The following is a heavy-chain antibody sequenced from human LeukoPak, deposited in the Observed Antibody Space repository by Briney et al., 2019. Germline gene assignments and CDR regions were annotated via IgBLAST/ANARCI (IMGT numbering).Heavy chain of an antibody. CDR2: IYPGDSDT. D-gene: IGHD4-17*01. J-gene: IGHJ4*02. CDR1: GYTFTSHG. CDR3: ARGLSVTPVY. Sequence: KVSCKASGYTFTSHGISWVRQAPGQGLEWMGIIYPGDSDTRYSPSFQGQVTISADKSISTAYLQWSSLKASDTAMYYCARGLSVTPVYWGQGTLVTVSS. V-gene: IGHV5-51*01.